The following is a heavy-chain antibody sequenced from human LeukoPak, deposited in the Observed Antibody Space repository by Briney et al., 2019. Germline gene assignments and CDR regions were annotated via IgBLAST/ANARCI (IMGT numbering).Heavy chain of an antibody. CDR1: GYSFTSYW. CDR3: ARQHPIPAYCGGDCGWYFDL. J-gene: IGHJ2*01. Sequence: GESLKISCKGSGYSFTSYWIGWVRQMPGKGLEWMGIIYPGDSDTRYSPSFQGQVTISADKSISTAYLQWSSLKASDTAMYYCARQHPIPAYCGGDCGWYFDLWGRGTLVTVSS. V-gene: IGHV5-51*01. D-gene: IGHD2-21*01. CDR2: IYPGDSDT.